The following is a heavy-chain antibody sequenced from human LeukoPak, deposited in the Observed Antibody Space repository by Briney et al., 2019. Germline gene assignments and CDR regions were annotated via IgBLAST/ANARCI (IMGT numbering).Heavy chain of an antibody. CDR3: ARVYRLQYYFDY. J-gene: IGHJ4*02. V-gene: IGHV4-30-2*01. CDR1: GGSISSGGYY. D-gene: IGHD4-11*01. CDR2: IYHSGST. Sequence: PSETLSLTCTVSGGSISSGGYYWSWIRQPPGKGLEWIGYIYHSGSTHYNPSLKSRVTISVDRSKNQFSLKLSSVTAADTAVYYCARVYRLQYYFDYWGQGTLVTVSS.